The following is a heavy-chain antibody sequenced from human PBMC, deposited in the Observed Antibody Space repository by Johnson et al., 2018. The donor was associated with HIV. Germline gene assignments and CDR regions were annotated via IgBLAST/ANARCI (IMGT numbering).Heavy chain of an antibody. CDR1: GFTFSSYG. CDR3: ARDRGAARDAFDI. J-gene: IGHJ3*02. D-gene: IGHD6-6*01. V-gene: IGHV3-30*02. Sequence: QVHLVESGGGVVQPGGSLRLSCAASGFTFSSYGMHWVRQAPGKGLEWVAFIRYDGSNKYYVDSVKGRFTISRDNAKNSLYLQMNSLRAEDTAVYYCARDRGAARDAFDIWGQGTMVTVSS. CDR2: IRYDGSNK.